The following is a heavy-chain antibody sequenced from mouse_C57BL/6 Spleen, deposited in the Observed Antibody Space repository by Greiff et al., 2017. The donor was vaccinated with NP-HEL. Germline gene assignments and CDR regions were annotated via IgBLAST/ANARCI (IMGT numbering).Heavy chain of an antibody. CDR2: ISYDGSN. V-gene: IGHV3-6*01. J-gene: IGHJ1*03. Sequence: EVQLQQSGPGLVKPSQSLSLTCSVTGYSITSGYYWNWIRQFPGNKLEWMGYISYDGSNNYNPSLKNRISITRDTSKNQFFLKLNSVTTEDPATYYCARDGYYVGYFDVWGKGTTVTVAS. CDR3: ARDGYYVGYFDV. CDR1: GYSITSGYY. D-gene: IGHD2-3*01.